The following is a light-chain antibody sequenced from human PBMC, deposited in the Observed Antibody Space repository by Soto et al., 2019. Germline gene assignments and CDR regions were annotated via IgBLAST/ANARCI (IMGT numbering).Light chain of an antibody. CDR1: QSVSSSY. CDR2: GAS. CDR3: QQYGSSPPYT. Sequence: EIVLTQSPGTLSLSPGERATLSCRASQSVSSSYLAWYQQKPGQAPRILIYGASSRATGIPDRFSGSGSGTDFTLTISRLEPEDFAVYYCQQYGSSPPYTFGQGNKLEIK. J-gene: IGKJ2*01. V-gene: IGKV3-20*01.